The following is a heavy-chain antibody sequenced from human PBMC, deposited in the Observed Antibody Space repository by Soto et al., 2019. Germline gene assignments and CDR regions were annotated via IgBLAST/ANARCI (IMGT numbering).Heavy chain of an antibody. CDR2: LKSDTDGGTT. J-gene: IGHJ3*02. Sequence: GGSLRLSCAASGFTVTNACMNWVRQVPGKGLEWVGRLKSDTDGGTTDYATPVKGRFTISRDDSENTLYLQMNSLKAEDTAVYFCSKATVTQWSAFDIWGQGTMVTVSS. V-gene: IGHV3-15*07. CDR1: GFTVTNAC. CDR3: SKATVTQWSAFDI. D-gene: IGHD4-17*01.